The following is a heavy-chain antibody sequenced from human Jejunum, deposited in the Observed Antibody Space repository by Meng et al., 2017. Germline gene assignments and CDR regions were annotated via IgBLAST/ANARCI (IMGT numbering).Heavy chain of an antibody. Sequence: GGSLRLSCAASGFTFSSYAMSWVRQAPGKGLEWVSAISGSGSSTYYADSVEGRFAISRDNSKNTLYLQMNSLRAEDTAVYYCAKDRRETSGLGAFDIWGQGTMVTVSS. CDR2: ISGSGSST. J-gene: IGHJ3*02. V-gene: IGHV3-23*01. D-gene: IGHD3-10*01. CDR3: AKDRRETSGLGAFDI. CDR1: GFTFSSYA.